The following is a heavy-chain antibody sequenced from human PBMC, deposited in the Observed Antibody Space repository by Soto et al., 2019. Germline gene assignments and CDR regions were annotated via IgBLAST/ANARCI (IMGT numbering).Heavy chain of an antibody. CDR3: ARADPDASIGY. CDR2: ISYSGST. D-gene: IGHD3-16*01. V-gene: IGHV4-59*11. Sequence: TLSLPCTFSGGSMSSHYWTWLRQPPGKGLEWIGYISYSGSTYYNPSLKSRVTISADTSRNQFSLKLSSVIAADTAVYYCARADPDASIGYWGQGTLVTVSS. J-gene: IGHJ4*02. CDR1: GGSMSSHY.